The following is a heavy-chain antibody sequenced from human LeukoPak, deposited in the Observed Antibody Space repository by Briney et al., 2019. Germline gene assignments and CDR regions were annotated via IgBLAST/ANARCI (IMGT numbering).Heavy chain of an antibody. CDR3: AREEYCSGGSCLYLGAFDI. V-gene: IGHV5-51*01. Sequence: PGESLKISCKGSGYSFTSYWIGWVRQMPGKGLEWTGIIYPGDSDTRYSPSFQGQVTISADKSISTAYLQWSSLKASDTAMYYCAREEYCSGGSCLYLGAFDIWGQGTMVTVSS. CDR1: GYSFTSYW. J-gene: IGHJ3*02. CDR2: IYPGDSDT. D-gene: IGHD2-15*01.